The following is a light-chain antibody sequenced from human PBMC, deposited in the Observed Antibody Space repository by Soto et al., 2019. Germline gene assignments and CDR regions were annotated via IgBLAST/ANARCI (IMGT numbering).Light chain of an antibody. CDR3: VSYTTSAPYV. Sequence: QSALTQPASVSGSPGQSITISCTGTSSDVGNYIFVSWYRQHPGKAPKLMIYDINNRPSGVSNRFSGSKSGNTASLTISGLQAEDEADYYCVSYTTSAPYVFGTGTKLTV. CDR1: SSDVGNYIF. J-gene: IGLJ1*01. CDR2: DIN. V-gene: IGLV2-14*01.